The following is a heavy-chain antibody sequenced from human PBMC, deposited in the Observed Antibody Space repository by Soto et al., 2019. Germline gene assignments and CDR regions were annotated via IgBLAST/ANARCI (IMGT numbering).Heavy chain of an antibody. V-gene: IGHV4-59*01. D-gene: IGHD6-13*01. CDR1: GGSINSSY. CDR2: IYYSGST. CDR3: AREKVSQQLLGWDDYYQYY. J-gene: IGHJ6*03. Sequence: SETLSLSCAVSGGSINSSYWSSIRQPPGKGLEWIGYIYYSGSTNYNPSLKSRVTISVDTSKNQFSLKLSSVTAADTAVYYCAREKVSQQLLGWDDYYQYY.